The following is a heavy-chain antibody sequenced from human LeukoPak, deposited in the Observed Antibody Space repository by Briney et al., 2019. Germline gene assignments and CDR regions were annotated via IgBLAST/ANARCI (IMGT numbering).Heavy chain of an antibody. Sequence: GGSLRLSCAASGFSFSSYEMNWVRQAPGKGLEWVSYISSSGSTIYYADSVRGRFTISRDNAKNSLSLQMNSLRAEDTAVYYCARDLDGDYGWHFDLWGRGTLVTVSS. J-gene: IGHJ2*01. CDR1: GFSFSSYE. CDR2: ISSSGSTI. D-gene: IGHD4-17*01. V-gene: IGHV3-48*03. CDR3: ARDLDGDYGWHFDL.